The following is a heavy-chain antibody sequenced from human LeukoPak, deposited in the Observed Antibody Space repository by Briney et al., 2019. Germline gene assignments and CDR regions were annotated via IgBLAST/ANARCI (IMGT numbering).Heavy chain of an antibody. J-gene: IGHJ3*02. D-gene: IGHD3-16*01. Sequence: GRPLRLSCAATGFTFSHHGMHWVRQAPGKGLEWVAAISYDGSDHYYADSVKGRFTISRDNSKNTLYLQMNSLRAEDTAVYYCAKGQRGSYGAFDIWGQGTMVTVSS. CDR3: AKGQRGSYGAFDI. CDR2: ISYDGSDH. CDR1: GFTFSHHG. V-gene: IGHV3-30*18.